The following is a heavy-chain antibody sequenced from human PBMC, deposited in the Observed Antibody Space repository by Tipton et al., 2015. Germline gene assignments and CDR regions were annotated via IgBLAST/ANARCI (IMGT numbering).Heavy chain of an antibody. CDR1: GGSVSSRTYY. CDR2: INYNGDT. J-gene: IGHJ5*02. Sequence: TLSLTCTVSGGSVSSRTYYWSWIRQAPGKGLELIGYINYNGDTNYNPSLKGRVTISLDTSKNQFSLKLTSVTAADTAVYYCARGGNNWFDPWGQGTLVTVSS. D-gene: IGHD2-15*01. V-gene: IGHV4-61*01. CDR3: ARGGNNWFDP.